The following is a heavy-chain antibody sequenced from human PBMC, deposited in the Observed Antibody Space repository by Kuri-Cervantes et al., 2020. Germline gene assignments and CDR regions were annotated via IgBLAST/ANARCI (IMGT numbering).Heavy chain of an antibody. Sequence: LKISCAASGFTFDDYAMHWVRQAPGKGLEWVSGISWNSGSIGYADSVKGRFTISRDNAKNSLYLQMNSLRAEDTALYYCARRTIGSGSQNWFDPWGQGTLVTVSS. D-gene: IGHD3-10*01. CDR3: ARRTIGSGSQNWFDP. CDR2: ISWNSGSI. V-gene: IGHV3-9*01. CDR1: GFTFDDYA. J-gene: IGHJ5*02.